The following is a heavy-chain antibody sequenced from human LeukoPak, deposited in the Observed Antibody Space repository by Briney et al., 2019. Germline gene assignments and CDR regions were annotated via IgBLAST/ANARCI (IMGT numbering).Heavy chain of an antibody. CDR1: GGSFSGYY. V-gene: IGHV4-34*01. CDR2: INRSGST. CDR3: ARGPRYDSSGYYYYYYYYGMDV. Sequence: SETLSLTCAVYGGSFSGYYWSWIRQPPGKGLEWIGEINRSGSTNYNPSLKSRVTISVDTSKNQFSLKLSSVTAADTAVYYCARGPRYDSSGYYYYYYYYGMDVWGQGTTVTVSS. D-gene: IGHD3-22*01. J-gene: IGHJ6*01.